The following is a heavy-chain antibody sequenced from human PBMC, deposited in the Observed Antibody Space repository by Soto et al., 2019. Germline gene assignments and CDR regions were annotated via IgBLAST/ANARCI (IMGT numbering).Heavy chain of an antibody. D-gene: IGHD6-6*01. CDR2: MNPNSGNT. CDR1: GYTFTSYH. V-gene: IGHV1-8*01. CDR3: ARGHISSTKNWLDP. Sequence: ASVKVSCKGSGYTFTSYHINWVRQATGQGLEWMGWMNPNSGNTGYAQTLQGRVTMTWDTSISTAYMELSSLRFEDTAIYYCARGHISSTKNWLDPWGQGTLVTVSS. J-gene: IGHJ5*02.